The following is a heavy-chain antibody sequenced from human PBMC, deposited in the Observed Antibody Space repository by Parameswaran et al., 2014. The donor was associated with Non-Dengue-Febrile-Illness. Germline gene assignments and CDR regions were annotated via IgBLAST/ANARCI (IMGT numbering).Heavy chain of an antibody. J-gene: IGHJ4*02. CDR3: AKDLQRTTVTTRSVAFDY. CDR2: ISGSGGST. D-gene: IGHD4-17*01. Sequence: VRPGSREGAGSGSSAISGSGGSTYYADSVKGRFTTSRDNSKNTLYLQMNSLRAEDTAVYYCAKDLQRTTVTTRSVAFDYWGQGTLVTVSS. V-gene: IGHV3-23*01.